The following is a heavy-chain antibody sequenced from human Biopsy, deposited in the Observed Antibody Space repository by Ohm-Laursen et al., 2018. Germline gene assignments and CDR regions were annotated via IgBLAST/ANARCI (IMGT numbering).Heavy chain of an antibody. J-gene: IGHJ4*02. CDR2: VSPNTGNT. D-gene: IGHD1-26*01. CDR3: ARWETTLGRSLDS. Sequence: ASVKVSCKASGGTFTNYAISWVRQATGQGLEWMGWVSPNTGNTVYAQRFQDRVTMTSDTSTGTAYMELTSLTSDDTAVYFCARWETTLGRSLDSWGQGTLVAVSS. V-gene: IGHV1-8*02. CDR1: GGTFTNYA.